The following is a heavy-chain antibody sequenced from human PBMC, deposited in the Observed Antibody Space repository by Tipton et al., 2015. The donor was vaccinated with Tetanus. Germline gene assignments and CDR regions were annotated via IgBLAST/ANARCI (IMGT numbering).Heavy chain of an antibody. CDR3: ARHSSLKALNY. J-gene: IGHJ4*02. CDR2: AYYSGST. CDR1: GGSLSGHF. D-gene: IGHD3-9*01. Sequence: TLSLTCTISGGSLSGHFWTWVRQPPGKGLEWIGSAYYSGSTYYNPSLKSRVTISVDTSKNQFSLELSSVTAADTAVYYCARHSSLKALNYWGQGTLVTASS. V-gene: IGHV4-39*01.